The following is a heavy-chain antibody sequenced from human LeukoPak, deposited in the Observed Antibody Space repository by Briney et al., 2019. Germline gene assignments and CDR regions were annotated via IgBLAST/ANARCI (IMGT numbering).Heavy chain of an antibody. D-gene: IGHD6-19*01. V-gene: IGHV3-73*01. J-gene: IGHJ4*02. Sequence: QPGGSLRLSCAASGFTFSDSDIHWVPQASGKGLEWVGRITTKRSNYATAYTASVKGRFTISRHDSENTAYLQMNSLKTEDTALYYCTTYRSGHYWGQGTLVTVSS. CDR1: GFTFSDSD. CDR2: ITTKRSNYAT. CDR3: TTYRSGHY.